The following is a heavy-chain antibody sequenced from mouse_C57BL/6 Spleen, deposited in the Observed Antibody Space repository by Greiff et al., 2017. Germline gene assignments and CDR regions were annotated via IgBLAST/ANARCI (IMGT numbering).Heavy chain of an antibody. CDR2: LSSGGSYT. V-gene: IGHV5-6*01. D-gene: IGHD2-3*01. J-gene: IGHJ1*03. Sequence: EVKLMESGGDLVKPGGSLKLSCAASGFTFSSYGMSWVRQTPDKRLEWVATLSSGGSYTYYPDSVKGRFTISRDNAKNTLYLQMSSLKSEDTAMYYCARQSYDGYYGYFDVWGTGTTVTVSS. CDR1: GFTFSSYG. CDR3: ARQSYDGYYGYFDV.